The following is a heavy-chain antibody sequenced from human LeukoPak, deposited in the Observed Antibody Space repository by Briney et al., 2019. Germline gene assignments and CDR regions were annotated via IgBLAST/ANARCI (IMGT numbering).Heavy chain of an antibody. CDR1: GFTFSSYA. Sequence: GGSLRLSCAASGFTFSSYAMHWVRQAPGKGLEWVAVISYDGSSKYYADSVKGRFTISRDNSKNTLYLQMNSLRAEDTAVYYCARADGDSGSYYFDYWGQGTLVTVSS. D-gene: IGHD1-26*01. J-gene: IGHJ4*02. V-gene: IGHV3-30-3*01. CDR2: ISYDGSSK. CDR3: ARADGDSGSYYFDY.